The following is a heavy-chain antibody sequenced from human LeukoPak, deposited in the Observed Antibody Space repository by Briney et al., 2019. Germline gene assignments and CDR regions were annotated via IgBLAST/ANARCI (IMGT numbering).Heavy chain of an antibody. CDR3: ARTLYIAAAPGGFDY. Sequence: GASVKVSCKASGYTFTSYDINWVRQAPGQGLEWMGWINPKNAGTNYAQKFQGRVTMTRDTSISTAYMELSRLRSDDTAVYYCARTLYIAAAPGGFDYWGQGTLVTVSS. D-gene: IGHD6-13*01. CDR1: GYTFTSYD. CDR2: INPKNAGT. J-gene: IGHJ4*02. V-gene: IGHV1-2*02.